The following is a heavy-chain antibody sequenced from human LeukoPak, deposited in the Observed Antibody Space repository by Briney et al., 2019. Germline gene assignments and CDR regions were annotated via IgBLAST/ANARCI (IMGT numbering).Heavy chain of an antibody. CDR3: ASDVGYCSSTSCSAYYYYMDV. CDR2: IIPIFGTA. V-gene: IGHV1-69*05. J-gene: IGHJ6*03. D-gene: IGHD2-2*01. Sequence: SVKVSCKASGGTFSSYAISWVRQAPGQGLEWMGGIIPIFGTANYAQKFQGRVTITTDESTSTAYMELSSLRSGDTAVYYCASDVGYCSSTSCSAYYYYMDVWGKGTTVTVSS. CDR1: GGTFSSYA.